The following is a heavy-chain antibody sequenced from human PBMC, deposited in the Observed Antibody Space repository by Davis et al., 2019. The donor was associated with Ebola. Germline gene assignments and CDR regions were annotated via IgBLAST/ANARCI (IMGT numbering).Heavy chain of an antibody. CDR3: ARDSDDYSFDY. CDR1: GFTFNSYV. Sequence: PGGSLRLSCAASGFTFNSYVMSWVRQAPGKGLEWVAVISYDGSNKYYADSVKGRFTISRDNSKNTLYLQMNSLRPEDTAVYYCARDSDDYSFDYWGQGTLVTVSS. CDR2: ISYDGSNK. V-gene: IGHV3-30*03. D-gene: IGHD4-11*01. J-gene: IGHJ4*02.